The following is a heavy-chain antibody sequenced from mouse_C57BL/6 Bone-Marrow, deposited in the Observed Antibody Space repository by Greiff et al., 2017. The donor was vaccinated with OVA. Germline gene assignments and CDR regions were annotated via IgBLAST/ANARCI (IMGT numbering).Heavy chain of an antibody. CDR1: GFTFSDYG. V-gene: IGHV5-17*01. Sequence: EVQRVESGGGLVKPGGSLKLSCAASGFTFSDYGMHWVRQAPEKGLEWVAYISSGSSTIYYADTVTGRFTISRDNAKNTLFLQMTSLRSKDTAMYYCARPPYYGSSYLGAMDYWGQGTSVTVSA. CDR2: ISSGSSTI. J-gene: IGHJ4*01. D-gene: IGHD1-1*01. CDR3: ARPPYYGSSYLGAMDY.